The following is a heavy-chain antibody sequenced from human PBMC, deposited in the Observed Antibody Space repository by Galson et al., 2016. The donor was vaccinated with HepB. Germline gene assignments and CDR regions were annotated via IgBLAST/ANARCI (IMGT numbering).Heavy chain of an antibody. Sequence: SVKVSCKASGGTFSSYAISWVRQAPGHGLEWMGGIIPIFGTANYAQRFQGRVTITADETKSTAYMELSSLRSEDTAVYYCAIGYSYPPIPHDYWGQGTLVTVSS. D-gene: IGHD5-24*01. CDR3: AIGYSYPPIPHDY. CDR2: IIPIFGTA. J-gene: IGHJ4*02. V-gene: IGHV1-69*13. CDR1: GGTFSSYA.